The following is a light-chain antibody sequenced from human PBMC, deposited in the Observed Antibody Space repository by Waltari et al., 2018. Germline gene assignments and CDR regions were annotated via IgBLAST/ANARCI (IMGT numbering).Light chain of an antibody. V-gene: IGKV1-33*01. J-gene: IGKJ4*01. CDR2: AAT. CDR1: QTICRY. Sequence: DVQMTQSPSSLSASVGDTVTIPCRASQTICRYLHWYQQQPGKAPKLLIYAATTLQSEVPSRFSGSGSGTHFTFTISSLQPEDIATYYCQVSFHFPLTFGGGTKLEIK. CDR3: QVSFHFPLT.